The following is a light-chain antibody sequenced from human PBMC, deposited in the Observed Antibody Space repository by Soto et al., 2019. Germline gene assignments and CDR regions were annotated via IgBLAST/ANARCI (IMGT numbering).Light chain of an antibody. Sequence: QSVLTQPASVSGSPGQSITISCSGISSDVGTYNLVSWYQHHPGKGPKLMIYDGNNRPSGVSNRFSGSKSGSTASLTISGLQAEDEADYYCCAFAGGATVVFGGGTKLTVL. J-gene: IGLJ2*01. V-gene: IGLV2-23*01. CDR1: SSDVGTYNL. CDR3: CAFAGGATVV. CDR2: DGN.